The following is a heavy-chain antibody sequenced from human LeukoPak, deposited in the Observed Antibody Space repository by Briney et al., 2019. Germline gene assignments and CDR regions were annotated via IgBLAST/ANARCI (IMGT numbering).Heavy chain of an antibody. V-gene: IGHV3-30*18. CDR3: AKDEYYYGSGSPLNWFDP. Sequence: GGSLRLSCAASGLTFSNYGMHWVRQAPGKRLEWVAVISYDGSDKYYADAVKGRFTISRDNSKNTLYLQMNSLKTEDTAVYYCAKDEYYYGSGSPLNWFDPWGQGTLVTVSP. CDR2: ISYDGSDK. D-gene: IGHD3-10*01. J-gene: IGHJ5*02. CDR1: GLTFSNYG.